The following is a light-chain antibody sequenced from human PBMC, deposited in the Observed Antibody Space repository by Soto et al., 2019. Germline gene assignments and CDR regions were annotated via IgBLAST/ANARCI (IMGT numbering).Light chain of an antibody. V-gene: IGLV2-14*01. CDR1: SSDVGGSKY. J-gene: IGLJ1*01. Sequence: QSVLTQPASVSGSPGQSITISCTGTSSDVGGSKYVSWYQQHPGKAPKLMIYEVSNRPSGVSNRFSGSKSGNTASLTIAGLQAEDEADCYCGSYTSSSTYVFGTGTKVTVL. CDR2: EVS. CDR3: GSYTSSSTYV.